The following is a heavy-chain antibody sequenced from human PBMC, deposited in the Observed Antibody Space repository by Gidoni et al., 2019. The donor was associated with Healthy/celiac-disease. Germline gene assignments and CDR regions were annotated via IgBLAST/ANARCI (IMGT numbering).Heavy chain of an antibody. D-gene: IGHD1-26*01. J-gene: IGHJ4*02. V-gene: IGHV3-9*01. CDR2: ISWNSYTI. CDR1: GFTFGENA. CDR3: AKGPRGGSDFYFDY. Sequence: EMQLVESGGGLVQPGRSLRLSCAASGFTFGENAMHWVRQAPGKGLEWVSSISWNSYTIGYTDSVRGRFTMSRDNAKNSLYLSMSSLRAEDTALYYCAKGPRGGSDFYFDYWGQGALVTVSS.